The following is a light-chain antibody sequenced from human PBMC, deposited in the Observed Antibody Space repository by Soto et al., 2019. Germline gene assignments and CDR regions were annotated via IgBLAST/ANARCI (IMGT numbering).Light chain of an antibody. V-gene: IGKV1-39*01. CDR1: QSISSY. CDR3: QQSYALVRT. J-gene: IGKJ4*01. CDR2: AAS. Sequence: DIQMTQSPSSLSASVGDRVTITCRASQSISSYLNWYQQKPGKAPRLLIYAASRLQSGVPARFSGSGVETDFTLTITSLQPEDFGIYYCQQSYALVRTFGGGTKVDI.